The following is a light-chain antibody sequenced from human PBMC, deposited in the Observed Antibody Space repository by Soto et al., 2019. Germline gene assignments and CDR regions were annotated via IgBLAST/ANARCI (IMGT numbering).Light chain of an antibody. CDR2: DTS. CDR3: FISFNAARPVV. Sequence: QAVVTQDPSLTVSPGGTVTLTCGSSTGAVTSGHYPYWFQQKPGQAPRTLIYDTSIKHSWTPARFSGSLLGGKAALTLSGAQPEDEADYYCFISFNAARPVVFGGGTKVTVL. V-gene: IGLV7-46*01. CDR1: TGAVTSGHY. J-gene: IGLJ2*01.